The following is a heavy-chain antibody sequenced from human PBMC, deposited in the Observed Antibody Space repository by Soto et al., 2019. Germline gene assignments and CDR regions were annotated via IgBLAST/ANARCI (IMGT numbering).Heavy chain of an antibody. Sequence: SESLSLTCAVYGGSFSGYYWSWIRQPPGKGLEWIGEINHSGSTNYNPSLKSRVTISVDTSKNQFSLKLSSVTAADTAVYYCARVPITGRLYCSSTSCYYYYYYGMDVWGQGTTVTVSS. D-gene: IGHD2-2*01. V-gene: IGHV4-34*01. CDR2: INHSGST. J-gene: IGHJ6*02. CDR3: ARVPITGRLYCSSTSCYYYYYYGMDV. CDR1: GGSFSGYY.